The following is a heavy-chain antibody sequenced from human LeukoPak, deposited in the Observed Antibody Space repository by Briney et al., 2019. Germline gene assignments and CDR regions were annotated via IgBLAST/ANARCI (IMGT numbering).Heavy chain of an antibody. Sequence: PSETLSLTCTVSGGSISSYYWSWIRQPPGKGLEWIGYIYYSGSTNYNPSLQRRVTISVDTSKNQFSLKLSSVTAADTAVYYCASSGYYDFWSAFDIWGQGTMVTVSS. CDR3: ASSGYYDFWSAFDI. CDR2: IYYSGST. CDR1: GGSISSYY. V-gene: IGHV4-59*01. J-gene: IGHJ3*02. D-gene: IGHD3-3*01.